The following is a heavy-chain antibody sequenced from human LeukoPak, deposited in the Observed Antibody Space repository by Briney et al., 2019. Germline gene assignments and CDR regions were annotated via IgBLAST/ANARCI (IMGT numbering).Heavy chain of an antibody. CDR3: VKVMSRSYDD. CDR1: GFTFSSYG. J-gene: IGHJ4*02. V-gene: IGHV3-23*01. D-gene: IGHD3-10*01. Sequence: GGSLRLSCVASGFTFSSYGMSWVRQAPGKGLEWVSGISGSGDNTYYAEFVQGRFTVSRDNSKNTLILQMNSLRAEDTAVYYCVKVMSRSYDDWGQGTLVTVSS. CDR2: ISGSGDNT.